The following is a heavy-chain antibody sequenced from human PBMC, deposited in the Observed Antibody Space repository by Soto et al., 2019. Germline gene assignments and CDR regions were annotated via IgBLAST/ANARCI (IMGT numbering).Heavy chain of an antibody. J-gene: IGHJ5*02. CDR1: GGSFSGYY. CDR2: IKHSGST. CDR3: ARGTYYDYVWGSYRLYNWFDR. V-gene: IGHV4-34*01. D-gene: IGHD3-16*02. Sequence: SETLSLTCAVYGGSFSGYYWSWIRQPPGKGLEWIAEIKHSGSTNYNRSLKSRVTISVATSKNQFTLKLSSVTAADTAVYYCARGTYYDYVWGSYRLYNWFDRWGQGTLVTVSS.